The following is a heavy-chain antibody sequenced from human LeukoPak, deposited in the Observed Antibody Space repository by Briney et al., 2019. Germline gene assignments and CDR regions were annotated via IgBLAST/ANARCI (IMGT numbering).Heavy chain of an antibody. V-gene: IGHV4-34*01. CDR1: GGSFSGYY. CDR3: ARQLEGLWFSTAFDY. J-gene: IGHJ4*02. D-gene: IGHD5-18*01. CDR2: INHSGST. Sequence: SSETLSLTCAVYGGSFSGYYWSWIRQPPGKGLEWIGEINHSGSTNYNPSLKSRVTISVDTSKNQFSLKLSSVTAADTAVYYCARQLEGLWFSTAFDYWGQGTLVTVSS.